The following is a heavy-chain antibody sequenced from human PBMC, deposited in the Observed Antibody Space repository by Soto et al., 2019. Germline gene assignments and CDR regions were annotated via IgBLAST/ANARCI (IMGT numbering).Heavy chain of an antibody. CDR1: GVPFAGYY. D-gene: IGHD3-10*01. CDR2: INHSGST. J-gene: IGHJ4*02. Sequence: PTDPLSLTCAVHGVPFAGYYWSWIVEPSVWWLEWIGEINHSGSTNYNPSLKSRVTISVDTSKNQFSLKLSSVTAADTAVYYCARSRRNYYGSGSYYTDLDYWGQGTLVTVS. CDR3: ARSRRNYYGSGSYYTDLDY. V-gene: IGHV4-34*01.